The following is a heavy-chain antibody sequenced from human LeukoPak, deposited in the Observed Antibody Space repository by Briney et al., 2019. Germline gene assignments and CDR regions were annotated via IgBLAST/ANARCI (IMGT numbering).Heavy chain of an antibody. CDR1: GSTFTGYY. CDR2: INPNSGGT. D-gene: IGHD3-22*01. Sequence: ASVKVSCKASGSTFTGYYMHWVRQAPGQGLEGMGWINPNSGGTNYAQKFQGRVTMTRDTSISTAYMELSRLRSDDTAVYYCARKSSGYYYVFDYWGQGTLVTVSS. J-gene: IGHJ4*02. V-gene: IGHV1-2*02. CDR3: ARKSSGYYYVFDY.